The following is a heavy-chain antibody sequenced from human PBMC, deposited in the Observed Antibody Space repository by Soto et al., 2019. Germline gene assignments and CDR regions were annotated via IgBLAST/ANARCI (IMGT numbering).Heavy chain of an antibody. CDR2: IYSGGST. V-gene: IGHV3-53*01. J-gene: IGHJ4*02. CDR1: GFTVSSNY. D-gene: IGHD2-15*01. CDR3: AESRWYPTFDY. Sequence: HPGGSLRLSCAASGFTVSSNYMSWVRQAPGKGLEWVSVIYSGGSTYYADSVKGRFTISRDNSKNTLYLQMNSLRAEDTAVYYCAESRWYPTFDYWGQGTLVTVSS.